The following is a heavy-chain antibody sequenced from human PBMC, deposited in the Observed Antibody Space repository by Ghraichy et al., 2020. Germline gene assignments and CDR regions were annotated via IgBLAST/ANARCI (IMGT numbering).Heavy chain of an antibody. J-gene: IGHJ5*02. Sequence: GESLNISCAASRFTFSSYAMIWVRQAPGKGLEWVSAISGSGISTYYPDSVKGRFTISRDNYKNTLFLEMNSLRAGDSAVYYCEKDSSAVVYVNWFEPWGQGTLVTVSS. CDR3: EKDSSAVVYVNWFEP. V-gene: IGHV3-23*01. CDR2: ISGSGIST. D-gene: IGHD2-8*02. CDR1: RFTFSSYA.